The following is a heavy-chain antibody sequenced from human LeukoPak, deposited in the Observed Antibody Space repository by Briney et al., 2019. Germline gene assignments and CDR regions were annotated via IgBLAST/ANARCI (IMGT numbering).Heavy chain of an antibody. CDR3: AKMGSSWQFDY. D-gene: IGHD6-13*01. V-gene: IGHV3-30*02. CDR2: IRYDGSNI. CDR1: GFTFSSYG. J-gene: IGHJ4*02. Sequence: GGSLRLSCATSGFTFSSYGMHWVRQAPGKGLEWVAFIRYDGSNIHYADSVKGRFTVSRDNSKNTLYLQMNSLGPEDTAVYYCAKMGSSWQFDYWGRGTLVTVSS.